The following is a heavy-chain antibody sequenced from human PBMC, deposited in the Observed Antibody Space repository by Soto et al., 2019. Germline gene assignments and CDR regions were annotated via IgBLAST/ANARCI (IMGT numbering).Heavy chain of an antibody. J-gene: IGHJ4*02. D-gene: IGHD6-6*01. CDR2: INHSGST. Sequence: SETLSLTCAVYGGSFSGYYWSWIRQPPGKGLEWIGEINHSGSTNYNPSLKSRVTISVDTSKNQFSLKLSSVTAADTAVYYCARARIAARLTEFDYWGQGTLVTVSS. V-gene: IGHV4-34*01. CDR3: ARARIAARLTEFDY. CDR1: GGSFSGYY.